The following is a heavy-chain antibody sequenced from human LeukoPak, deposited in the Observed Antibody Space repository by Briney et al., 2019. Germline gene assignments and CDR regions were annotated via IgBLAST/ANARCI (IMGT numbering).Heavy chain of an antibody. CDR1: GFTFDDYG. Sequence: GGSLRLSCAASGFTFDDYGMHWVRQTPGKGLEWVAGISWNSADTDYADSVKGRFTISRDNAKNSLYLQMNSLRVEDTAFYYCAKDNRRHYTSGPNPDSLHWGQGALVTVSS. V-gene: IGHV3-9*01. CDR3: AKDNRRHYTSGPNPDSLH. CDR2: ISWNSADT. J-gene: IGHJ4*02. D-gene: IGHD6-19*01.